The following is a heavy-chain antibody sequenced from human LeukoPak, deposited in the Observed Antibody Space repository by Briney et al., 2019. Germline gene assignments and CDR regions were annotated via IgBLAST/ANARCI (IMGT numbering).Heavy chain of an antibody. Sequence: QPGGSLRLSCAASGFTFSSYAMHWVRQAPGKGLEWVAVISYDGSNKYYADSVKGRFTISRDNAKNSLYLQMNSLRAEDTAVYYCARAPIRPYYYYGMDVWGQGTTVTVSS. CDR3: ARAPIRPYYYYGMDV. CDR2: ISYDGSNK. D-gene: IGHD6-6*01. CDR1: GFTFSSYA. J-gene: IGHJ6*02. V-gene: IGHV3-30-3*01.